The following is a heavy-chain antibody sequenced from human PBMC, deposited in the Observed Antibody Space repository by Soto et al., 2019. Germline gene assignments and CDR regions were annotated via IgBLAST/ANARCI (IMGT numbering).Heavy chain of an antibody. CDR1: GFSFSNYA. V-gene: IGHV3-23*01. CDR3: AVSGRHHFEY. D-gene: IGHD1-26*01. CDR2: ISGSGGSI. Sequence: EVQLLESGGGLVQPGGSLRLSCAASGFSFSNYAMSWVRQAPGKGLEWVSVISGSGGSIYEADSVKGRLTISRDNSNNTLYLQLNSLRAEDTAVYYCAVSGRHHFEYWGQGTLVTVYS. J-gene: IGHJ4*02.